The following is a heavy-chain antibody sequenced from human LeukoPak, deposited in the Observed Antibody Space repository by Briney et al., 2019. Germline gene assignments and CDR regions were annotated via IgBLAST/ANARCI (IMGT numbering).Heavy chain of an antibody. CDR2: MNPNSGNT. D-gene: IGHD3-3*01. CDR1: GYTFTSYD. V-gene: IGHV1-8*01. Sequence: ASVKVSCKASGYTFTSYDINWVRQATGQGLEWMGWMNPNSGNTDYAQKFQGRVTMTRNTSISTAYMELSSLRSEDTAVYYCARGRSVRYYDFWSGYSPYYYYMDVWGKGTTVTVSS. J-gene: IGHJ6*03. CDR3: ARGRSVRYYDFWSGYSPYYYYMDV.